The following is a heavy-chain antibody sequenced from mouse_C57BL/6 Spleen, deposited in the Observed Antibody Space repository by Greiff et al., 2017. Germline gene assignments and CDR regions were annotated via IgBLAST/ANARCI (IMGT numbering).Heavy chain of an antibody. J-gene: IGHJ2*01. CDR1: GYTFTDHT. CDR2: FYPRAGST. D-gene: IGHD1-1*01. CDR3: ARRMIDYGSSYDY. V-gene: IGHV1-78*01. Sequence: SDAELVKPGASVKISCKVSGYTFTDHTIHWMKQRPEQGLEWIGYFYPRAGSTKYNEKFKGKDTLTADKSSSTVSMQLSSLTSEDAAAYYWARRMIDYGSSYDYWGQGTTRTVSS.